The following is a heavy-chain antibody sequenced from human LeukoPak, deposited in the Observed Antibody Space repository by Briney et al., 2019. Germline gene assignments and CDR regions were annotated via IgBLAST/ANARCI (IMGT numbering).Heavy chain of an antibody. D-gene: IGHD5-24*01. V-gene: IGHV4-59*08. Sequence: SETLSLTCTVSGGSISSYYWSWIRQPPGKGLEWIGYIYYSGSTNYNPSLKGRVTISVDTSKNQFSLKLSSVTAADTAVYYCARLKAGDGYNSFFDYWGQGTLVTVSS. CDR2: IYYSGST. CDR3: ARLKAGDGYNSFFDY. CDR1: GGSISSYY. J-gene: IGHJ4*02.